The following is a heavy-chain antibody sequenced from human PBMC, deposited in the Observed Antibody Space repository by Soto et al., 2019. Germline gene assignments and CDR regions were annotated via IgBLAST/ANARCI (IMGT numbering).Heavy chain of an antibody. CDR1: GFTFSTYN. CDR3: ARYDYPYYDDSSSYHLDY. V-gene: IGHV3-48*01. Sequence: GGSLRLSCAASGFTFSTYNMNWVRQAPGKGLEWVSYISDSSSTIHYADSVKGRFTISRDNAKNSLYLQMNSLRAEDTAVYYCARYDYPYYDDSSSYHLDYWGQGA. CDR2: ISDSSSTI. J-gene: IGHJ4*02. D-gene: IGHD3-22*01.